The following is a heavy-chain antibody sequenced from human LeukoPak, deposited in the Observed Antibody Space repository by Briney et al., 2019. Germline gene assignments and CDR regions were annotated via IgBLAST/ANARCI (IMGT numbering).Heavy chain of an antibody. CDR2: FDPEDGET. CDR3: ATGLYSGSYHTTTPYYYNFDY. CDR1: GYTLTELS. Sequence: ASVKVSCKVSGYTLTELSMHWVRQAPGKGLEWMGGFDPEDGETIYAQKFQGRVTMTEDTSTDTAYMELSSLRSEDTAVYYCATGLYSGSYHTTTPYYYNFDYWGQGTLVTVSS. D-gene: IGHD1-26*01. J-gene: IGHJ4*02. V-gene: IGHV1-24*01.